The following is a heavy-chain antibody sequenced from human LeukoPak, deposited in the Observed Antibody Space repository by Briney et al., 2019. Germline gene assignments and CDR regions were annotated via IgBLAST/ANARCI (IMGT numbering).Heavy chain of an antibody. CDR1: GFTLRSYW. CDR3: AREDSDIVTAYDSLDL. D-gene: IGHD3-9*01. V-gene: IGHV3-74*03. Sequence: PGGSLRLSCAASGFTLRSYWMHWVRQVPGKGLMWVSRITGYGSGTKYADSVKGRFTISRDNAKNTLYQGMNSLRAEDTAVYYCAREDSDIVTAYDSLDLWGQGTLVTVSS. CDR2: ITGYGSGT. J-gene: IGHJ5*02.